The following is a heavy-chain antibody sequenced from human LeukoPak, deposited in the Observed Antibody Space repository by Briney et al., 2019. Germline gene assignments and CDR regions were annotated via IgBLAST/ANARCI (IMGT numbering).Heavy chain of an antibody. CDR3: AKDRYYDSSGMFDY. CDR2: ISWNSGSI. D-gene: IGHD3-22*01. CDR1: GFTFDDYA. V-gene: IGHV3-9*03. Sequence: GGSLRLSCAAPGFTFDDYAIHWVRQAPGKGLEWVSGISWNSGSIGYADSVKGRFTISRDNAKNSLYLQMNSLRAEDMALYYCAKDRYYDSSGMFDYWGQGTLVTVSS. J-gene: IGHJ4*02.